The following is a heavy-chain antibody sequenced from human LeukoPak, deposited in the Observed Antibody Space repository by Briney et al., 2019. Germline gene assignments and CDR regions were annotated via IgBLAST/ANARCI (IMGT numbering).Heavy chain of an antibody. Sequence: GGSLRLSCTASGFFFSGHWMHWARQLPGKGLVWVSRISPTGSTTSYADSVKGRFTVSRDNAKNTLYLQANNLRAEDTAVYYCARGPNSNWSGLDFWGQGTLLTVSS. D-gene: IGHD6-6*01. CDR2: ISPTGSTT. V-gene: IGHV3-74*01. CDR1: GFFFSGHW. J-gene: IGHJ4*02. CDR3: ARGPNSNWSGLDF.